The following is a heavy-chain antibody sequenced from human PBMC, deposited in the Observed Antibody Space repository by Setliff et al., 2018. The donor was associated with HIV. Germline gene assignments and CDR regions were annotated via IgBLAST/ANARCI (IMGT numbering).Heavy chain of an antibody. CDR1: GYTLTELS. CDR2: FDPQYDKT. D-gene: IGHD3-22*01. V-gene: IGHV1-24*01. J-gene: IGHJ3*02. CDR3: ATRAYDSRGYLRSRVSGAAFDI. Sequence: ASVKVSCKVSGYTLTELSIHWVRQAPGKGLEWMGGFDPQYDKTFYAQKFQGRVTMSEDTSTDTAYMELSSRRSEDTAVYYCATRAYDSRGYLRSRVSGAAFDIWGLGTMVTVSS.